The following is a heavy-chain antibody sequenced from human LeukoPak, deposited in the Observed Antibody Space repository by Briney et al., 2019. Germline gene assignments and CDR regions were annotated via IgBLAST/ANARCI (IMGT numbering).Heavy chain of an antibody. CDR2: ISRTSSYI. V-gene: IGHV3-21*01. Sequence: PGGSLRLSCAAAGFSFSTYSMNWVRQTPGKGLEWVSSISRTSSYIYYADSVKGRFTLSRDNGKNSLYLQMNSLRAEDTAVYYCARGGMGASSQEYFYYGMDVWGQGTTVTVSS. CDR3: ARGGMGASSQEYFYYGMDV. J-gene: IGHJ6*02. CDR1: GFSFSTYS. D-gene: IGHD2-8*01.